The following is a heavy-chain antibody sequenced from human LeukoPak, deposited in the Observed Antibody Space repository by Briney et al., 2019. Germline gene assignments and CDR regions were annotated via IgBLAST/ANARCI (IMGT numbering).Heavy chain of an antibody. J-gene: IGHJ4*02. D-gene: IGHD3-22*01. CDR3: ARGLADYYDSGGYFFFDY. Sequence: GGSLRLSCAASGFTFSSYEMNWVRQAPGKGLEWVSYISSSGSTIYYADSVKGRFTISRDNAKNSLYLQMNSLRAEDTAVYYCARGLADYYDSGGYFFFDYWGQGTLVTVSS. CDR2: ISSSGSTI. CDR1: GFTFSSYE. V-gene: IGHV3-48*03.